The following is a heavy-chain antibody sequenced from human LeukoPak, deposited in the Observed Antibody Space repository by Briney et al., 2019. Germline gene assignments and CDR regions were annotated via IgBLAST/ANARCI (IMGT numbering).Heavy chain of an antibody. V-gene: IGHV4-4*07. CDR2: IYSSGNT. D-gene: IGHD3-22*01. Sequence: AETLSLACTVSGGSISSNYGSWIRQPAGKGLEYIGRIYSSGNTNYNPSLKSRVTMSVDTSKNQFSLLLHSVTAADTAVYYCARGWLSSGSYWYFDFWGRGTLVIVSS. CDR3: ARGWLSSGSYWYFDF. CDR1: GGSISSNY. J-gene: IGHJ2*01.